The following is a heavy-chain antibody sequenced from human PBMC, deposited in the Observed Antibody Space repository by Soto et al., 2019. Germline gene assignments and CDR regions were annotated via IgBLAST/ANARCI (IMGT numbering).Heavy chain of an antibody. V-gene: IGHV3-23*01. D-gene: IGHD3-9*01. CDR2: ISGSGGST. CDR3: AKDTGSAYDILTGYSPSPY. CDR1: GFTFSSYA. Sequence: GGSLRLSCAASGFTFSSYAMSWVRQAPGKGLEWVSAISGSGGSTYYADSVKGRFTISRDNSKNTLYLQMNSLRAEDTAVYYCAKDTGSAYDILTGYSPSPYWGQGTLVTVSS. J-gene: IGHJ4*02.